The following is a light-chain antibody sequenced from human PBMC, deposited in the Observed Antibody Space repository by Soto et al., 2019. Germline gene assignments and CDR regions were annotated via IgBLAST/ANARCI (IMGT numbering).Light chain of an antibody. CDR1: LPISNY. J-gene: IGKJ4*01. CDR3: QKYNSAPLT. CDR2: AAS. Sequence: EIQITQSPSALSADVGDRVRVTCPSSLPISNYLAWYQQKPGKIPNLLIYAASTLEAGVPSRFSGSGSGTDFTLTISSLQPEPVEAYSCQKYNSAPLTFGRGTKVDIK. V-gene: IGKV1-27*01.